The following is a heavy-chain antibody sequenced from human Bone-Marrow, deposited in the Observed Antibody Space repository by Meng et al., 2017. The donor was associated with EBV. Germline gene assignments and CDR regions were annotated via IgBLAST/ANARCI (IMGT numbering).Heavy chain of an antibody. Sequence: VQVVQSGAEVKTPGSSVKVSCKASGYTFTSYDINWVRQATGQGLEWMGWMNPTSGNTGYAQKFQGRVTMTRNTSISTAYMELSSLRSEDTAVYYCARGRLEARGYFDPWGQGTLVTVSS. CDR2: MNPTSGNT. J-gene: IGHJ5*02. CDR3: ARGRLEARGYFDP. D-gene: IGHD3-3*01. V-gene: IGHV1-8*01. CDR1: GYTFTSYD.